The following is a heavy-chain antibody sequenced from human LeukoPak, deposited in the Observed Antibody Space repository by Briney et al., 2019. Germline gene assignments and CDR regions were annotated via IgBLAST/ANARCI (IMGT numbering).Heavy chain of an antibody. CDR2: ISSSSSYI. J-gene: IGHJ4*02. D-gene: IGHD4-23*01. CDR1: GFTFSSYS. V-gene: IGHV3-21*01. CDR3: ARLSLRQPSTVIKKASYYFDY. Sequence: GGSLRLSCAASGFTFSSYSMNWVRQAPGKGLEWVSSISSSSSYIYYADSVKGRFTISRDNAKNSLYLQMNSLRAEDTAVYYCARLSLRQPSTVIKKASYYFDYWGQGTLVTVSS.